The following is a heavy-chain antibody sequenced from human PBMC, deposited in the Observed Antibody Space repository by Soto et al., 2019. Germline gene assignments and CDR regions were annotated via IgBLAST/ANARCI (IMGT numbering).Heavy chain of an antibody. V-gene: IGHV1-69*13. D-gene: IGHD3-10*01. CDR3: ASPQRDGDYYYYYGMDV. CDR2: IIPIFGTA. Sequence: QVQLVQSGAEVKKPGASVKVSCKASGYTFTSYAMHWVRQAPGQRLEWMGGIIPIFGTANYAQKFQGRVTITADKSTSTAYMELSSLRSEDTAVYYCASPQRDGDYYYYYGMDVWGQGTTVTVSS. CDR1: GYTFTSYA. J-gene: IGHJ6*02.